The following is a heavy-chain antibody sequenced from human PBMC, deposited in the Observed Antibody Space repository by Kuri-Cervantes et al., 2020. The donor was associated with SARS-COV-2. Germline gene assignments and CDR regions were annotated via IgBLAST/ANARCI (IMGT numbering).Heavy chain of an antibody. Sequence: SQTLSLTCAVYGGSFSGYYWSWIRQPPGKGLEWIGEINHSVSTNYNPSLKSRVTISVDTSNNQIALKLSSVTAADTAVYYCARCLLFGYWGQGTLVTVSS. V-gene: IGHV4-34*01. D-gene: IGHD2-21*01. CDR2: INHSVST. CDR1: GGSFSGYY. J-gene: IGHJ4*02. CDR3: ARCLLFGY.